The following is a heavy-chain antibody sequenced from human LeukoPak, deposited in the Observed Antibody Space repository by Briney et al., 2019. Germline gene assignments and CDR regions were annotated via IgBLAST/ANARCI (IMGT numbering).Heavy chain of an antibody. V-gene: IGHV3-23*01. J-gene: IGHJ4*02. CDR1: GFTFSSYA. Sequence: PGGSLRLSCAASGFTFSSYAMSWVRQAPGKGLEWVSAISGSGGSTYYADSVKGRFTISRDNSKNTLYLQMNSLRAEDTAVYYCARANSGWYDNYFDYWGQGTLVTVSS. CDR2: ISGSGGST. D-gene: IGHD6-19*01. CDR3: ARANSGWYDNYFDY.